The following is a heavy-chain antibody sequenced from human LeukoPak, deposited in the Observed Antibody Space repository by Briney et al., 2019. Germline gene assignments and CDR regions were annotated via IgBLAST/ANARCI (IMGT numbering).Heavy chain of an antibody. CDR1: GFTFSSYA. CDR3: ARDYYDSSGYAALGY. Sequence: GGSLRLSWAASGFTFSSYAMSWVRQAPGKGLEWVSAISGSGGSTYYADSVKGRFTISRDNSKNTLYLQMNSLRAEDTAVYYCARDYYDSSGYAALGYWGQGTLVTVSS. D-gene: IGHD3-22*01. J-gene: IGHJ4*02. CDR2: ISGSGGST. V-gene: IGHV3-23*01.